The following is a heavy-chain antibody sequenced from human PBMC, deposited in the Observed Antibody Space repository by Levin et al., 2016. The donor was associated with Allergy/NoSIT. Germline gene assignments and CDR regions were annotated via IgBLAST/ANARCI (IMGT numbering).Heavy chain of an antibody. J-gene: IGHJ4*02. CDR3: AKSQVVPAAPRGYSGYAFDY. D-gene: IGHD5-12*01. CDR2: ISGSGGST. V-gene: IGHV3-23*01. Sequence: VRQAPGKGLEWVSAISGSGGSTYYADSVKGRFTISRDNSKNTLYLQMNSLRAEDTAVYYCAKSQVVPAAPRGYSGYAFDYWGQGTLVTVSS.